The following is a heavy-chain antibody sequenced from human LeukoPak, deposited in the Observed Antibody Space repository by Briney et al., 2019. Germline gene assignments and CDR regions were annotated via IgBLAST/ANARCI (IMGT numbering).Heavy chain of an antibody. CDR2: INQAGSKI. J-gene: IGHJ4*02. Sequence: PGGSLRLSCSASGFTFRNYWMSWVRQAPGKGLAWVANINQAGSKIYYVDSVQGRFTISRDNVKNSLSLEMHRLTPEDTAVYYCARDGRAREESGTYTSYYFDFWGQGILVTVSS. CDR3: ARDGRAREESGTYTSYYFDF. V-gene: IGHV3-7*01. D-gene: IGHD3-10*01. CDR1: GFTFRNYW.